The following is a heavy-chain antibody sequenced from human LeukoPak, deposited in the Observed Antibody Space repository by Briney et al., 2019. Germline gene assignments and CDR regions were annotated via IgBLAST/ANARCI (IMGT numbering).Heavy chain of an antibody. CDR1: GYTFTSYY. Sequence: ASVKVSCKASGYTFTSYYMHWVRQAPGQGLEWMGIINPSGGSTSYAQKFQGRVTMTRDMSTSTVYMELSSLRSEDTAVYYCARTNLDCSGGSCYLRRGYNWFDPWGQGTLVTVSS. CDR3: ARTNLDCSGGSCYLRRGYNWFDP. CDR2: INPSGGST. V-gene: IGHV1-46*01. J-gene: IGHJ5*02. D-gene: IGHD2-15*01.